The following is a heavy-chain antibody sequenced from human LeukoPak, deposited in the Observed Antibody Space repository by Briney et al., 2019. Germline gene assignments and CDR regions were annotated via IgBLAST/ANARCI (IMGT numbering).Heavy chain of an antibody. CDR3: AGDQVSAVFDY. Sequence: GESLRLSCAGSGFIFSDFYMNWIRAPPGEGLEWLAYISPSGSYTTYGDSVKGRFVISRDNTKNSVSLQMDSLRAEDTAVYFCAGDQVSAVFDYWGQGARVTV. CDR1: GFIFSDFY. CDR2: ISPSGSYT. V-gene: IGHV3-11*05. J-gene: IGHJ4*02. D-gene: IGHD5/OR15-5a*01.